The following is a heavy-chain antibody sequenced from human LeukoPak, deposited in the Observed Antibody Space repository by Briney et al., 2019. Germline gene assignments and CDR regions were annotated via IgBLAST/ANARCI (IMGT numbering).Heavy chain of an antibody. CDR3: ARAVGITTALFDY. Sequence: SETLSLTCTVSSGSISTSNYYWGWVRQPPGKALEWIGNIFYSGSTYYSPSLKSRVTISVDTSKNQFSLKLSSVTAADTAVYYCARAVGITTALFDYWGQGTLVTVSS. V-gene: IGHV4-39*07. CDR2: IFYSGST. J-gene: IGHJ4*02. CDR1: SGSISTSNYY. D-gene: IGHD1-26*01.